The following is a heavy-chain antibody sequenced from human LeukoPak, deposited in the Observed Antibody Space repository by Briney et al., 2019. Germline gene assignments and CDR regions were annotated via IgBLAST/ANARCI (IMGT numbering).Heavy chain of an antibody. J-gene: IGHJ6*02. CDR1: GLTFDDYA. Sequence: GGSLRLSCAAAGLTFDDYAMHLVRHAPGKGLEWVSGISWNSGSIGYADSVKGRFTISRDNAKNSLYLQMNSLRAEDTALYYCAKDIGKSSGWFLYYYGMDVWGQGTTVTVSS. CDR2: ISWNSGSI. CDR3: AKDIGKSSGWFLYYYGMDV. V-gene: IGHV3-9*01. D-gene: IGHD6-19*01.